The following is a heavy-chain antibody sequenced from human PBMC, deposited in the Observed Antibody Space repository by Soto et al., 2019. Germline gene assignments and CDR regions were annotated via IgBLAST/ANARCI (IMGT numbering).Heavy chain of an antibody. J-gene: IGHJ4*02. CDR1: GFTFSNYP. CDR2: IGGSAVST. D-gene: IGHD6-6*01. CDR3: AKVDSTSSHF. V-gene: IGHV3-23*01. Sequence: GGSLRLSCAASGFTFSNYPMSWVRQAPGKGLEWVSAIGGSAVSTYYADSVKGRFTISRDNSKNTLYLQMNNLRVQDTAVYYCAKVDSTSSHFWGQGTLVTVSS.